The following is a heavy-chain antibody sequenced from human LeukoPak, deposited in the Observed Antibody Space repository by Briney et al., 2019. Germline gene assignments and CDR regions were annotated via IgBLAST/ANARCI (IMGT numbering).Heavy chain of an antibody. CDR3: ARSRNYDFWSGPNDY. J-gene: IGHJ4*02. CDR2: ISAYNGNT. D-gene: IGHD3-3*01. CDR1: GYTFTSYG. Sequence: ASVMVSCKASGYTFTSYGIIWVRQAPGQGLEWMGWISAYNGNTNYAQKLQGRVTMTTDTSTSTAYMELRSLRSDDTAVYYCARSRNYDFWSGPNDYWGQGTLVTVSS. V-gene: IGHV1-18*01.